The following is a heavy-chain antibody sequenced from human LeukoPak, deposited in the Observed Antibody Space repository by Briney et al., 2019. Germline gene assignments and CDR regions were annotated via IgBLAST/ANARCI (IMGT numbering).Heavy chain of an antibody. CDR3: ARETRGSYVPGLDS. CDR2: ISGSGGST. Sequence: GGSLRLSCAPSGFTFKSYAMSWVRQAPGKGLEWVSAISGSGGSTYYADSVKGRFTISRDNSKNTLYLQMNSLRAEDTAVYYCARETRGSYVPGLDSWGQGTLVTVSS. V-gene: IGHV3-23*01. CDR1: GFTFKSYA. D-gene: IGHD1-26*01. J-gene: IGHJ4*02.